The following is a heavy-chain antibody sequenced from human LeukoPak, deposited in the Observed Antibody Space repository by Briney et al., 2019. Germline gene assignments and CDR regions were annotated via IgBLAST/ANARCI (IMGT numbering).Heavy chain of an antibody. Sequence: PGGSLRLSCAASGFTFSNYAMSWVRQAPGKGLEWVSAISDRGSGTYYADSVKGRFTISRDNSKNTVYLQMNSLRAEDTAVYYCAKKGSSVALGIDYWGQGTLVTVSS. J-gene: IGHJ4*02. CDR3: AKKGSSVALGIDY. CDR2: ISDRGSGT. D-gene: IGHD3-22*01. CDR1: GFTFSNYA. V-gene: IGHV3-23*01.